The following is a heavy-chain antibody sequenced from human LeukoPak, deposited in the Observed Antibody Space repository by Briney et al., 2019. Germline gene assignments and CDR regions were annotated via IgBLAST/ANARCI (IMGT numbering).Heavy chain of an antibody. V-gene: IGHV1-69*01. J-gene: IGHJ6*04. D-gene: IGHD1-1*01. CDR3: AREGDQLERRAHYYYAMDV. Sequence: SVKVSCKASGGTFSSYAISWVRQAPGQGLEWVGGIIPIFGTANYAQKFQGRVTITADESTSTAYMELSSLRSEDTAVYYCAREGDQLERRAHYYYAMDVWGKGTTVTVSS. CDR1: GGTFSSYA. CDR2: IIPIFGTA.